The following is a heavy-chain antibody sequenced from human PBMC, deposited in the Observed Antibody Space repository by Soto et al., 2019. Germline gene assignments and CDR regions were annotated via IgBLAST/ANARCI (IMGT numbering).Heavy chain of an antibody. V-gene: IGHV4-31*03. J-gene: IGHJ3*02. D-gene: IGHD3-22*01. CDR1: GGSISSGGYY. CDR2: IYYSGST. Sequence: QVQLQESGPGLVKPSQTLSLTCTVSGGSISSGGYYWSWIRQHPGKGLEWIGYIYYSGSTYYNPSLKSRVTISVDTSKNQFSLKLSSVTAADTAVYYCARRSDSSGWASRDAFDIWGQGTMVTVSS. CDR3: ARRSDSSGWASRDAFDI.